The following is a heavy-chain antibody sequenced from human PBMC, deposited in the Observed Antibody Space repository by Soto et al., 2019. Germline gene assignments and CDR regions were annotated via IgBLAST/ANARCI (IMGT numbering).Heavy chain of an antibody. CDR2: INHNTNT. J-gene: IGHJ5*02. V-gene: IGHV4-34*01. Sequence: QVHLQQWGAGLLKPSETLSLTCAVYGGSFSDTYWNWFRQPPGKGLEWIGEINHNTNTIYNPSLRSRVPITVDMSKNPCSLKLTSVAAADTAVNYCARGVRLFRGRFDPWGQGTLVTVSS. D-gene: IGHD2-15*01. CDR3: ARGVRLFRGRFDP. CDR1: GGSFSDTY.